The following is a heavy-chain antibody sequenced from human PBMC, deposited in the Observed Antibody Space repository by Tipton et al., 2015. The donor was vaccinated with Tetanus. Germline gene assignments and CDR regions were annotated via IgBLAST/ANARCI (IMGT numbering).Heavy chain of an antibody. CDR3: TRHVVEAVPRWFDP. CDR1: GGSFSGYY. V-gene: IGHV4-34*01. Sequence: LSLTCAVYGGSFSGYYWSWIRQPPGKGLEWIGEINHSGSTNYNPSLKSRVAISIDTSGSQFSLKVHSVTAADTAFYYCTRHVVEAVPRWFDPWGQGTLVTVSS. D-gene: IGHD2-2*01. J-gene: IGHJ5*02. CDR2: INHSGST.